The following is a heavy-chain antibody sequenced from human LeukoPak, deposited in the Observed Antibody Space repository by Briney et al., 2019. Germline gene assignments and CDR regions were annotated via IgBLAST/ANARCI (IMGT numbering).Heavy chain of an antibody. CDR2: ISYDGSNK. CDR1: GFTLSSNG. V-gene: IGHV3-30*18. Sequence: GGSLRLSCAASGFTLSSNGMHWVRQAPGKGLAWVAVISYDGSNKYYANSVKGRFTISRDNSKNTLYLQMNSLRAEETAVYFCAKDRGVYYNYGMDVWGQGTTVTVSS. J-gene: IGHJ6*02. CDR3: AKDRGVYYNYGMDV.